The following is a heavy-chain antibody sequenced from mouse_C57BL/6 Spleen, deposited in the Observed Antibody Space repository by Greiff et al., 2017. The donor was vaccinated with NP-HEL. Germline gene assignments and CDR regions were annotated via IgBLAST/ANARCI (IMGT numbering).Heavy chain of an antibody. D-gene: IGHD3-2*02. CDR3: ANGDSSGYDY. Sequence: QVQLQQPGAELVMPGASVKLSCKASGYTFTSYWMHWVKQRPGQGLEWIGEIDPSASYTNYNQKFKGKSTLTVDKSSSTAYMQLSSLTSEDAAVYYCANGDSSGYDYWGQGTTLTVSS. J-gene: IGHJ2*01. CDR1: GYTFTSYW. CDR2: IDPSASYT. V-gene: IGHV1-69*01.